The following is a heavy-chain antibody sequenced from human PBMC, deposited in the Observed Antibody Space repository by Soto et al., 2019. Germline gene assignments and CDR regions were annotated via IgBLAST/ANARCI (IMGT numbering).Heavy chain of an antibody. CDR1: GFTFSDYF. Sequence: QVQLVESGGGVVKPAGSLRLSCAASGFTFSDYFMSWIRQAPGKGLEWVSFISGSSDNIKYADSVKGRFTISRDNAKNSLYLQKNSLRAEDTAVYYCVRDSARIVVVPRVDGDNWFDPWGQGTLVTVSS. D-gene: IGHD2-2*01. V-gene: IGHV3-11*06. CDR2: ISGSSDNI. J-gene: IGHJ5*02. CDR3: VRDSARIVVVPRVDGDNWFDP.